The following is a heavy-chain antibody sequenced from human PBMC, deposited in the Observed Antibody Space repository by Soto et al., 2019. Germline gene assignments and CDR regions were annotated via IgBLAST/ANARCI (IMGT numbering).Heavy chain of an antibody. Sequence: WGSRRLSCAASGCTFSSYRMSCVRQAPCKGLEGVSNINQHGREKCYVDSVKGQCTISRDNAKNSLYLQMNSLRAQDTAVYYCARGHPGATHAFDIWGQGTMVTVSS. CDR2: INQHGREK. V-gene: IGHV3-7*01. D-gene: IGHD5-12*01. CDR3: ARGHPGATHAFDI. CDR1: GCTFSSYR. J-gene: IGHJ3*02.